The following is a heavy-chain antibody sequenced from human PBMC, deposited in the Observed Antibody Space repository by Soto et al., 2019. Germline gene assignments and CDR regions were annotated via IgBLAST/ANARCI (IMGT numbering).Heavy chain of an antibody. CDR2: ISSSSTGM. CDR3: TRAGRGAVVVGDLGYFYYGMNV. Sequence: GGSLRLSCAASGFTFSSYSMKWVRQAPGKGLEWVSHISSSSTGMYYADSVKGRFIISRDNAKNSLYLQMNNLRDEDTAVYYCTRAGRGAVVVGDLGYFYYGMNVWGQGTTVTVSS. V-gene: IGHV3-48*02. J-gene: IGHJ6*02. D-gene: IGHD2-15*01. CDR1: GFTFSSYS.